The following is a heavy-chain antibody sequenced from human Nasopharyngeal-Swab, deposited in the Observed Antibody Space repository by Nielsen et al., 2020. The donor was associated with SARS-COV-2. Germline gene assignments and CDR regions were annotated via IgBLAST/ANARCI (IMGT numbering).Heavy chain of an antibody. V-gene: IGHV3-30-3*01. D-gene: IGHD2-2*01. CDR3: ARGTYDFQLLFCDY. CDR2: ISSDGSNK. CDR1: GFTFSTYA. Sequence: GESLKISCVASGFTFSTYAFHWVRQAPGKGLEWVTFISSDGSNKYYADSVKGRFTISRDNSKNTVYLQVNSLRADGTAVYYCARGTYDFQLLFCDYWGQGTLVTVSS. J-gene: IGHJ4*02.